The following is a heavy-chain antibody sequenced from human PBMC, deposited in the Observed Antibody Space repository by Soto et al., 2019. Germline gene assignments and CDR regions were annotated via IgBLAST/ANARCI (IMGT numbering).Heavy chain of an antibody. Sequence: GASVKVSCKASGFTFTNSAVQWVRQARGQRLEWIGWIVVGSGNTNYAQKFQERVTITRDTSASTAYMELSSLRSEDTAVYYCARSIVVVTALDYWGQGTLVTVS. CDR3: ARSIVVVTALDY. CDR1: GFTFTNSA. V-gene: IGHV1-58*01. J-gene: IGHJ4*02. CDR2: IVVGSGNT. D-gene: IGHD2-21*02.